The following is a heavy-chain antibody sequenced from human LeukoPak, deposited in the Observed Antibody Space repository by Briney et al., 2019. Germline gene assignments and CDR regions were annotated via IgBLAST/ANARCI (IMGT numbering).Heavy chain of an antibody. D-gene: IGHD3-10*01. CDR1: GGSISNSY. J-gene: IGHJ5*02. CDR3: AREGYYGSGSNWFDP. Sequence: SETLSLTCTVSGGSISNSYWTWIRQPPGEGLEWIGHIYYSGSTNYNPSLKSRVTISVDTSKNQFSLKLTSVNAADTAVYYCAREGYYGSGSNWFDPWGQGTLVTVSS. V-gene: IGHV4-59*01. CDR2: IYYSGST.